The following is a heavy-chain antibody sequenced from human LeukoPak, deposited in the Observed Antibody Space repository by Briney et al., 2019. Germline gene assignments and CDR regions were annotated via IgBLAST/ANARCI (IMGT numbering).Heavy chain of an antibody. V-gene: IGHV4-39*07. CDR3: ARGGPTLTRRYYYYGMDV. CDR1: GGSISSGSYY. D-gene: IGHD3-16*01. J-gene: IGHJ6*02. CDR2: INHSGST. Sequence: SETLSLTCTVSGGSISSGSYYWSWIRQPPGKGLEWIGEINHSGSTNYNPSLKSRVTISVDTSKNQFSLKLSSVTAADTAVYYCARGGPTLTRRYYYYGMDVWGQGTTVTVSS.